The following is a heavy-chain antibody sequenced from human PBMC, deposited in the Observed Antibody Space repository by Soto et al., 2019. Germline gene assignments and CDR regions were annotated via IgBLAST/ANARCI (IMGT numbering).Heavy chain of an antibody. Sequence: HVQLVHSGPEVKEPGASVKVSCKASGYTFTSFGANWVRQAPGQGLEWIGWVNAYNGNTKYSQSFQGRVTMTADTSTYTAYMEVESLRSDDTATYYCATGAAGIAAQVIWGPGTPVIVSS. D-gene: IGHD6-6*01. CDR1: GYTFTSFG. CDR3: ATGAAGIAAQVI. V-gene: IGHV1-18*01. J-gene: IGHJ4*02. CDR2: VNAYNGNT.